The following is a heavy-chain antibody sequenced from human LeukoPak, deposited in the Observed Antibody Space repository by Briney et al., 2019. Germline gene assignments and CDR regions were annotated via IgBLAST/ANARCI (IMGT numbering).Heavy chain of an antibody. CDR2: ISGSGDNT. D-gene: IGHD4-17*01. CDR1: EFTFSNFG. Sequence: GGSLRLSCAAIEFTFSNFGMNWVRQAPGKGLEWVSSISGSGDNTYYADSVKDRFSISRDNSKTTVSLQMNSLRAEDTAVYYCAKGRGTAVTSAANYWGQGTLVTVSS. V-gene: IGHV3-23*01. CDR3: AKGRGTAVTSAANY. J-gene: IGHJ4*02.